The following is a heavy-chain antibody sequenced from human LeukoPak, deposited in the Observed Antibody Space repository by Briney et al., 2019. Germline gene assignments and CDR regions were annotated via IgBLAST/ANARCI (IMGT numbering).Heavy chain of an antibody. CDR3: ASAPRQGSIGGLDY. Sequence: SETLSLTCTVSGGSLSSYYWGWIRQPPGKGLEWIGSIFHIGGTTYYNPSLKSRVTISVDTSKNQFSLRLSSVTAADTALYYCASAPRQGSIGGLDYWGQGTLVTVSS. D-gene: IGHD3-16*01. CDR2: IFHIGGTT. J-gene: IGHJ4*02. V-gene: IGHV4-39*01. CDR1: GGSLSSYY.